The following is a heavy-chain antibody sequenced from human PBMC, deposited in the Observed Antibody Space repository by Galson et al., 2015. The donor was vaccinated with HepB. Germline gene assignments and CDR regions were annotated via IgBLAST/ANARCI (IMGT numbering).Heavy chain of an antibody. CDR3: ARVRTFSGYYDFWGGYYTGPPPGY. J-gene: IGHJ4*02. CDR1: GFTFSSYA. V-gene: IGHV3-30-3*01. CDR2: ISYDGSNK. D-gene: IGHD3-3*01. Sequence: SLRLSCAASGFTFSSYAMHWVRQAPGKGLEWVAVISYDGSNKYYADSVKGRFTISRDNSKNTLYLQMNSLRAEDTAVYYCARVRTFSGYYDFWGGYYTGPPPGYWGQGTLVTVSS.